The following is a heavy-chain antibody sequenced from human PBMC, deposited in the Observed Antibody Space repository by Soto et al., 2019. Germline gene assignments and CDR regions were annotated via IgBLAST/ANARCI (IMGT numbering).Heavy chain of an antibody. J-gene: IGHJ6*02. V-gene: IGHV3-64D*06. Sequence: XGSLRLSCSASGFTFSSYAMHWVRQAPGKGLEYVSAISSNGGSTYYADSVKGRFTISRDNSKNTLYLQMSSLRAEDTAVYYCVKAYIVVVVAATEYGMDVWGQGTTVTVSS. D-gene: IGHD2-15*01. CDR3: VKAYIVVVVAATEYGMDV. CDR1: GFTFSSYA. CDR2: ISSNGGST.